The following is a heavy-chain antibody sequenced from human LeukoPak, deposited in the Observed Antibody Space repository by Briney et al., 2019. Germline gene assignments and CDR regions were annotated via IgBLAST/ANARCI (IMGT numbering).Heavy chain of an antibody. D-gene: IGHD3-10*01. V-gene: IGHV3-23*01. CDR1: GFTFSSYA. Sequence: GGSLRLSCAASGFTFSSYAMSWVRQAPGKGLEWVSAISGSGGSTYYADSVKGRFTISRDNSKNTLYLQMNSLRAEDTAVYYCAKDRLDSMVRGVISDYWGQGTLVTVSS. J-gene: IGHJ4*02. CDR2: ISGSGGST. CDR3: AKDRLDSMVRGVISDY.